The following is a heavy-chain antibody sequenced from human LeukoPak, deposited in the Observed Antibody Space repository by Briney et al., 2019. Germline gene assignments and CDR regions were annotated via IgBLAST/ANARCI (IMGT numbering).Heavy chain of an antibody. Sequence: PSETLSLTCTVSGGSISSYYWSWIRQPPGKGLEWIGSIYYSGSTYYNPSLKSRVTISVDTSKNQFSLKLSSVTAADTAVYYCARDSITFGGVIVGWGQGTLVTVSS. CDR2: IYYSGST. CDR1: GGSISSYY. D-gene: IGHD3-16*02. CDR3: ARDSITFGGVIVG. J-gene: IGHJ4*02. V-gene: IGHV4-59*12.